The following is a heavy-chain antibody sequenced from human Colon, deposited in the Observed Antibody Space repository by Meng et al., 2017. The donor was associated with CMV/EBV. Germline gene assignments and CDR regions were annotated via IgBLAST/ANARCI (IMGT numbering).Heavy chain of an antibody. CDR3: ASGWIYNPGHYFDY. J-gene: IGHJ4*02. D-gene: IGHD5-24*01. Sequence: GESLKISCKASGYTFTGYYMHWVRQAPGQGLEWMGWINPNSGGTNYAQKFQGRVTMTRDTSISTAYMELSRLRSDDTAVYYCASGWIYNPGHYFDYWGQGTLVTVSS. V-gene: IGHV1-2*02. CDR1: GYTFTGYY. CDR2: INPNSGGT.